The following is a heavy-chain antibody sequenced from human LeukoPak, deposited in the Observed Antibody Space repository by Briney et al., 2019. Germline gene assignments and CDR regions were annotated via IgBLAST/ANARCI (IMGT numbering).Heavy chain of an antibody. V-gene: IGHV3-30*18. CDR2: ISYDGSNK. J-gene: IGHJ6*03. D-gene: IGHD1-14*01. Sequence: GGSLRLSCAASGFTFSSYSMNWVRQAPGKGLEWVAVISYDGSNKYYADSVKGRFTISRDNSRDTLYFQMNSLIYEDTAVYYCAKTGFQWGEYFYYMDVWGKGTTVTVSS. CDR3: AKTGFQWGEYFYYMDV. CDR1: GFTFSSYS.